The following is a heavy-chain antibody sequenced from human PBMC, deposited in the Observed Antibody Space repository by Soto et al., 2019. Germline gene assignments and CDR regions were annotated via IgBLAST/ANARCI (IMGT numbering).Heavy chain of an antibody. CDR1: GGSISSYY. Sequence: PSETLSLTCTVCGGSISSYYWSWIRQPPGKGLEWIGYIYYSGSTNYNPSLKSRVTISVDTSKNQFSLKLSSVTAADTAVYYCARVGYYDSSGYPQASFDIWGQGTMVTVSS. CDR3: ARVGYYDSSGYPQASFDI. V-gene: IGHV4-59*01. D-gene: IGHD3-22*01. CDR2: IYYSGST. J-gene: IGHJ3*02.